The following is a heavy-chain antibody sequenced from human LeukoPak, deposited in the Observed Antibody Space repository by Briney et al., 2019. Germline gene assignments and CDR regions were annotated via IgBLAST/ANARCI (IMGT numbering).Heavy chain of an antibody. CDR1: GFTFSSYA. V-gene: IGHV3-23*01. D-gene: IGHD5-12*01. CDR3: ASPYSGYDWYPFDY. Sequence: PGGSLRLSCAASGFTFSSYAMSWVRQAPGKGLEWVSAISGSGGNTYYADSVKGRFTISRDDAKNSLYLQMNSLRAEDTAVYYCASPYSGYDWYPFDYWGQGTLVTVSS. J-gene: IGHJ4*02. CDR2: ISGSGGNT.